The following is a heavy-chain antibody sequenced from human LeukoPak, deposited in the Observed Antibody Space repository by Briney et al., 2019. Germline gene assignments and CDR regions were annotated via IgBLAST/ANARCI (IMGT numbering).Heavy chain of an antibody. V-gene: IGHV1-2*02. CDR3: ARGDYGDSSGWFDP. CDR1: GYTFTGYY. D-gene: IGHD4-17*01. J-gene: IGHJ5*02. Sequence: ASVKVSCKASGYTFTGYYMHWVRQAPGQGLEWMGWINPNSGGTNYAQKFQGRVTMTRDTSISTAYMELSRLRSDDTAVYYCARGDYGDSSGWFDPWGQGTLVTVSS. CDR2: INPNSGGT.